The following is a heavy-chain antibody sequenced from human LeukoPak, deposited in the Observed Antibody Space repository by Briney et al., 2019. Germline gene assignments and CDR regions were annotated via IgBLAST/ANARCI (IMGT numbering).Heavy chain of an antibody. J-gene: IGHJ3*02. D-gene: IGHD5-24*01. CDR2: FDPEDGET. CDR1: GYTLTELS. V-gene: IGHV1-24*01. CDR3: ARAGASFSLAKLPGAFDI. Sequence: ASVKVSCKVSGYTLTELSMHWVRQAPGKGLEWMGGFDPEDGETIYAQKFQGRVTMTEDTSTDTAYMELSSLRSEDTAVYYCARAGASFSLAKLPGAFDIWGQGTMVTVSS.